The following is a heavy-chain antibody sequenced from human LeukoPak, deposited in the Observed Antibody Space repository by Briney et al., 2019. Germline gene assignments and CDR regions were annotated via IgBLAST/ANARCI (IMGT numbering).Heavy chain of an antibody. CDR2: ISSSSSYI. CDR1: GFTFSSYS. CDR3: AREWDDYYGMDV. V-gene: IGHV3-21*01. Sequence: GRSLRLSCAASGFTFSSYSMNWVRQAPGKGLEWVSSISSSSSYIYYADSVKGRFTISRDNAKNSLYLQMNSLRAEDTAVYYCAREWDDYYGMDVWGQGTTVTVSS. D-gene: IGHD1-26*01. J-gene: IGHJ6*02.